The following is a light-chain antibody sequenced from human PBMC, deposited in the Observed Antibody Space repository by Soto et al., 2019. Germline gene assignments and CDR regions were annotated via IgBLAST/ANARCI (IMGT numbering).Light chain of an antibody. CDR1: QTISNY. J-gene: IGKJ1*01. CDR3: QKYNSALGT. CDR2: AAS. V-gene: IGKV1-27*01. Sequence: DIQMTQSPSTLSGSVGDRVTITCRASQTISNYLAWYQQKPGKVPKLLIYAASTLQSGVPSRFSGSGSGTDFTLTISSLQPEDVATYYCQKYNSALGTFGQGTKVDI.